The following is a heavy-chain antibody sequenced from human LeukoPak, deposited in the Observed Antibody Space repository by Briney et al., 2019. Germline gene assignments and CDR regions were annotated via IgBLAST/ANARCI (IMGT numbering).Heavy chain of an antibody. V-gene: IGHV1-18*01. CDR2: ISAYNGNT. CDR3: AREFYGDYEGPLYFDY. CDR1: GYAFTSYG. Sequence: GASVKVSCKASGYAFTSYGISWVRQAPGQGLEWMGWISAYNGNTNYAQKLQGRVTMTTDTSTSTAYMELRSLRSDDTAVYYCAREFYGDYEGPLYFDYWGQGTLVTVSS. D-gene: IGHD4-17*01. J-gene: IGHJ4*02.